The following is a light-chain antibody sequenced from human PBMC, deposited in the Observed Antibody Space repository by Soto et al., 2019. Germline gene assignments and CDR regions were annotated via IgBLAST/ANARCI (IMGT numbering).Light chain of an antibody. J-gene: IGKJ4*01. Sequence: VMTQSPATLSVSAGDRVSLSCRASQSVRSNSAWYQQKPGQAPRLLIYGASSRATGIPDRFSGSGSGTDFTLTISRLEPEDFAVYYCQQYGSSPSLPFGGGTKVDI. V-gene: IGKV3-20*01. CDR2: GAS. CDR3: QQYGSSPSLP. CDR1: QSVRSN.